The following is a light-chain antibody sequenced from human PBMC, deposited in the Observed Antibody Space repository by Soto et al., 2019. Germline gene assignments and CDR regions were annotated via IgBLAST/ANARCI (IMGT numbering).Light chain of an antibody. J-gene: IGKJ1*01. Sequence: ILLTQSPATLSVSPGERATLSCRASQSVSSNLAWYQQKPGQAPRLLIYGASTRATGIPARFSGSGSGTEFTLTISSLQSEDFAVYYCQQYNNWPPVTCGQGTKV. CDR1: QSVSSN. CDR2: GAS. V-gene: IGKV3-15*01. CDR3: QQYNNWPPVT.